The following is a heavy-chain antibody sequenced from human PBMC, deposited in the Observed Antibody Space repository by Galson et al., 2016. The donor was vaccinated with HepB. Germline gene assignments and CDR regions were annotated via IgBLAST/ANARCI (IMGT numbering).Heavy chain of an antibody. D-gene: IGHD1-7*01. V-gene: IGHV3-53*01. J-gene: IGHJ4*02. CDR2: IYSGGST. Sequence: SLRLSCAASGFTVSNNYMRWVRQAPGKGLEWVSLIYSGGSTDYADSVKGRFIISRDTAKNTLYLQMNNLRAEDTAMYYCVELSVVWGQGTLVTVSS. CDR1: GFTVSNNY. CDR3: VELSVV.